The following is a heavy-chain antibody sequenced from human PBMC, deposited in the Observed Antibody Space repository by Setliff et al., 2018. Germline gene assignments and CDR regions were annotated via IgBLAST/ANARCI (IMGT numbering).Heavy chain of an antibody. CDR3: TRGGERYHTAN. Sequence: SETLSLTCTVSGASITNINYYWGLIRQPPGKGLEWIESIFYSGRTFYNPSLKSRVTISVDTSKNQFSLNLRSVTAADTAVYYCTRGGERYHTANWGQGALVTVSS. CDR2: IFYSGRT. V-gene: IGHV4-39*07. D-gene: IGHD2-2*01. J-gene: IGHJ4*02. CDR1: GASITNINYY.